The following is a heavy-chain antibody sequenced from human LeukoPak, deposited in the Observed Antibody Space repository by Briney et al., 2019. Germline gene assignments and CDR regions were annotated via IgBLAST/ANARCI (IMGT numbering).Heavy chain of an antibody. Sequence: PSETLSLTCTVSGGSISSYYWSWIRQPAGKGLEWIGRIYTSGSTNYNPSLKSRVTMSVDTSKNQFSLKLSSVTAADTAAYYCAREKSSGWYGDAFDIWGQGTMVTVSS. J-gene: IGHJ3*02. D-gene: IGHD6-19*01. CDR2: IYTSGST. V-gene: IGHV4-4*07. CDR3: AREKSSGWYGDAFDI. CDR1: GGSISSYY.